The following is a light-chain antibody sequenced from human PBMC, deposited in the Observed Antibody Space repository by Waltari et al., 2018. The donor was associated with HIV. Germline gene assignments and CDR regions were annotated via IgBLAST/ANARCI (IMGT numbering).Light chain of an antibody. Sequence: DIQMTQSPSSLSASVGDTVTITCRASQTVTNKVNWYQQRPGKAPKVLIYDASGLQNGVPPRFSGSGSGTAFTLTITGLQPDDFANYFCQQTYSSPLTFGPGTKVDIE. CDR3: QQTYSSPLT. V-gene: IGKV1-39*01. CDR1: QTVTNK. CDR2: DAS. J-gene: IGKJ3*01.